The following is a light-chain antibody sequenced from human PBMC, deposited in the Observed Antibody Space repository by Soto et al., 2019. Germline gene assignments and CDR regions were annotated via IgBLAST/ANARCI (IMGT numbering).Light chain of an antibody. CDR2: WAS. J-gene: IGKJ2*01. Sequence: DIVMTQSPDSLAVSLGERATINCKSSQSVLYSSNNKNYLAWYQQKPGQPPKLLIYWASTRESGVPDRFRGSGSGPDFTLTISTLQAEDVAFYSCQQYYSTPYTFGQGTKLEIK. V-gene: IGKV4-1*01. CDR3: QQYYSTPYT. CDR1: QSVLYSSNNKNY.